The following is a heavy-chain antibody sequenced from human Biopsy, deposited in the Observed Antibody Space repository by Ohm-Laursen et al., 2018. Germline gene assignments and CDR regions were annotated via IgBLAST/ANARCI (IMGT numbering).Heavy chain of an antibody. CDR2: IYWDDDK. J-gene: IGHJ3*01. CDR1: GFSLTTDKVG. D-gene: IGHD3-3*02. Sequence: TQTLTQTCSFSGFSLTTDKVGVGWIRQPPGKALEWLEFIYWDDDKRYSPSLKNRLTITKDTSKKQVVLTMANLDPVDTSRYYFCRENINIFGAFDAWGQGTLVAVSS. CDR3: CRENINIFGAFDA. V-gene: IGHV2-5*02.